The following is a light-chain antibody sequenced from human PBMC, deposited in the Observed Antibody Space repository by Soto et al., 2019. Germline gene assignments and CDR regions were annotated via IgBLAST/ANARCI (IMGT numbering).Light chain of an antibody. Sequence: DIQLTQSPSFLSASVGDRVTITCRASQGISSYLAWYQQKPGKAPKLLIYAASTLQSGVPSRFSGSGSGTEFTLTISSLQPEDFATYYCQQFNIYPFTLGGGTKVDIK. J-gene: IGKJ4*01. CDR2: AAS. CDR3: QQFNIYPFT. CDR1: QGISSY. V-gene: IGKV1-9*01.